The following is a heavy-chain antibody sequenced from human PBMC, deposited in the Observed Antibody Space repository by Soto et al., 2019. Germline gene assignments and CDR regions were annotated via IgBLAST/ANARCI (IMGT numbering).Heavy chain of an antibody. J-gene: IGHJ6*02. CDR3: ARNTYYDFWSGYSNYYYYGMDV. CDR1: GYTFTSYG. V-gene: IGHV1-18*01. D-gene: IGHD3-3*01. CDR2: ISAYNGNT. Sequence: ASVKVSCKASGYTFTSYGISWVRQAPGQGLEWMGWISAYNGNTNYAQKLQGRVTMTTDTSTSTAYMELRNLRSDDTAVYYCARNTYYDFWSGYSNYYYYGMDVWGQGTTVTVSS.